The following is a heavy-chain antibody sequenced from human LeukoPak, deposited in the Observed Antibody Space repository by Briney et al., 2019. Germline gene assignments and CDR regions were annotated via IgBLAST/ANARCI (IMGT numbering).Heavy chain of an antibody. Sequence: GGSLRLSCAASVFTFSDNFMIWIRQAPGKGPEWVSYISTSSNIIYYADSVKGRFTISRDNSKNTLYLQMNSLRAEDTAVYYCAKKEVGSLYWGQGTLVTVSS. D-gene: IGHD6-13*01. CDR3: AKKEVGSLY. CDR2: ISTSSNII. V-gene: IGHV3-11*01. CDR1: VFTFSDNF. J-gene: IGHJ4*02.